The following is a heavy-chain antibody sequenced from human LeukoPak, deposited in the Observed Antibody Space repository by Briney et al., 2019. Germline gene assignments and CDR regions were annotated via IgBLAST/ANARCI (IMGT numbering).Heavy chain of an antibody. CDR2: INRNGGTT. V-gene: IGHV3-20*01. Sequence: TGGSLRLSCAASGFTFDDYGMSWVRQAPGKGLEWVSGINRNGGTTNYADSVKGRFTISRDNAKNSLYLQMNSLRAEDTTLYHCARGNSSFNYWGQATLVTVSS. J-gene: IGHJ4*02. D-gene: IGHD2/OR15-2a*01. CDR1: GFTFDDYG. CDR3: ARGNSSFNY.